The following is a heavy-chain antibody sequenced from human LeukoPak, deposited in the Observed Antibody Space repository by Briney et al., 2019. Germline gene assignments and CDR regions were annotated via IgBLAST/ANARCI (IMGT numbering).Heavy chain of an antibody. J-gene: IGHJ4*02. Sequence: PSETLSLTCAVYGGSFSGYYWSWIRQPPGKGLEWIGEINHSGSTNYNPSLKSRVTISVDTSKNQFSLKLSSVTAADTAVYYCARARGAKPRVVVAATFDYWGQGTLVTVSS. CDR2: INHSGST. CDR3: ARARGAKPRVVVAATFDY. CDR1: GGSFSGYY. D-gene: IGHD2-15*01. V-gene: IGHV4-34*01.